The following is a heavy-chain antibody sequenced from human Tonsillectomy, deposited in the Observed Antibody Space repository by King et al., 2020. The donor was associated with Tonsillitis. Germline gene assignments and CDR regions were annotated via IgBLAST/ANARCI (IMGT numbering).Heavy chain of an antibody. J-gene: IGHJ4*02. V-gene: IGHV4-39*01. CDR2: MPFSGTI. CDR1: GGSISSGDHF. CDR3: ARYVSGSFDY. D-gene: IGHD1-26*01. Sequence: QLQESGPGVVKPSETLSLTCTVSGGSISSGDHFWAWIRQPPGKGLEWIGYMPFSGTIFYNPSLKSRITISGGTSESRFSLKLSSVTAADTAVYFCARYVSGSFDYWSQGALVTVSS.